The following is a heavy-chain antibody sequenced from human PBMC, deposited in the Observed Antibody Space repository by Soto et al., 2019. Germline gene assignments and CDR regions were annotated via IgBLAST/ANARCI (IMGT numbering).Heavy chain of an antibody. V-gene: IGHV3-30-3*01. CDR2: ISYNGTNK. Sequence: VQLVESGGGMVQPGRSLRLSCAASKFTFSSYSMHWVRQAPGKGLEWVAVISYNGTNKFYADSVKGRFTISRDNSKSILYLQMNSLRAEDTAVYYCARTALRRPITASGDFDPWGQGTLVIVSS. CDR3: ARTALRRPITASGDFDP. J-gene: IGHJ5*02. CDR1: KFTFSSYS. D-gene: IGHD1-20*01.